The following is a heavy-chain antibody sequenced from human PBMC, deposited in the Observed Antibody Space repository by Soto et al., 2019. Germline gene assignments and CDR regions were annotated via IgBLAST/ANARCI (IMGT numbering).Heavy chain of an antibody. Sequence: EVQLLESGGGLVQPGGSLRLSCAASGFTFSSYAMSWVRQAPGKGLEWVSTISGSGGSTYYADSVKGRFTISRDNSKNTGYLQMHILRSEDTGVYCCAIALYNYGTGGYQWGQGTLVTVSS. J-gene: IGHJ4*02. CDR2: ISGSGGST. CDR1: GFTFSSYA. CDR3: AIALYNYGTGGYQ. V-gene: IGHV3-23*01. D-gene: IGHD3-22*01.